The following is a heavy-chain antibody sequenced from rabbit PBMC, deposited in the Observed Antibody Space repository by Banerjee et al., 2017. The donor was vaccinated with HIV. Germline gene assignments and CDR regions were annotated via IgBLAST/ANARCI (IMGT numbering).Heavy chain of an antibody. CDR2: IYGGSGGST. CDR1: GFTISSSYY. D-gene: IGHD2-1*01. V-gene: IGHV1S40*01. CDR3: ARGSAAMTMVITGFYFNL. Sequence: QSLEESGGGLVQPEGSLTLTCKASGFTISSSYYMCWVRQAPGKGLECIACIYGGSGGSTWYASWAKGRFTISKTSSTTVTLQLTSLTAADTATYFCARGSAAMTMVITGFYFNLWGQGTLVTVS. J-gene: IGHJ4*01.